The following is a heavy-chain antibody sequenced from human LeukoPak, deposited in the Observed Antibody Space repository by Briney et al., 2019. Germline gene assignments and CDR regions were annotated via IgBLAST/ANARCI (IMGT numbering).Heavy chain of an antibody. D-gene: IGHD4-17*01. V-gene: IGHV1-69*13. CDR3: ARGTTVTTAVLVPNDAFDI. Sequence: ASVKVSCKASGGTFNSYAINWVRRAPGQGLEWMGGSIPMFGTTNFAPEFQGRVTITADEFTNTAYMELTSLKSEDTAVYYCARGTTVTTAVLVPNDAFDIWGQGTMVTVSS. CDR2: SIPMFGTT. J-gene: IGHJ3*02. CDR1: GGTFNSYA.